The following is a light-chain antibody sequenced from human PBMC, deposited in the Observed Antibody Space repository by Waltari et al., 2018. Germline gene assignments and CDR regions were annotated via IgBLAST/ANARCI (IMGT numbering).Light chain of an antibody. CDR3: HQYHDIPLT. CDR2: CAS. J-gene: IGKJ4*01. CDR1: QSVLYSPNNKNY. V-gene: IGKV4-1*01. Sequence: DIVMTQSPDSLAVSLGERATINCKSSQSVLYSPNNKNYLAWYQQKPGQPPKLPIYCASTRESGVPDRFSGSGSGTDFTLTISSLQAEDVAVYYCHQYHDIPLTFGGGTKVEI.